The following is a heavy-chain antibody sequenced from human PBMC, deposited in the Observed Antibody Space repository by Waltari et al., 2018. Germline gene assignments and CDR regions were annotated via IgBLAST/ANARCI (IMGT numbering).Heavy chain of an antibody. Sequence: QVQLQESGPGLVKPSETLSLTCTVSGYSISSGYYWGWIRQPPGKGLEWIGRIYHSGSTYYNPSLKSRVTISVDTSKNQFSLKLSSVTAADTAVYYCARAGDYYDSSGYPYWGQGTLVTVSS. CDR3: ARAGDYYDSSGYPY. CDR2: IYHSGST. CDR1: GYSISSGYY. D-gene: IGHD3-22*01. J-gene: IGHJ4*02. V-gene: IGHV4-38-2*02.